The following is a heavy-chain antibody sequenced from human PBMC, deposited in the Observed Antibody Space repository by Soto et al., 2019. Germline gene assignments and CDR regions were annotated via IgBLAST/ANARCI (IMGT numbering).Heavy chain of an antibody. Sequence: QVHLQESGPGLVKPSGTLSLTCAVTGGSISSSNWWNWVRQPPGKGLEWIGEIYHSGSTNYNPSLKRRVTISVDKSKNQFSLKLSSVTAADTAVYYCARDDSGSRTALIWGQGTMVTVSS. CDR1: GGSISSSNW. CDR3: ARDDSGSRTALI. J-gene: IGHJ3*02. CDR2: IYHSGST. V-gene: IGHV4-4*02. D-gene: IGHD3-10*01.